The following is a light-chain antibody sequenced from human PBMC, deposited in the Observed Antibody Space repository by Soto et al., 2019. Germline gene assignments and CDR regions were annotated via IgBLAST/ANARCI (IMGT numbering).Light chain of an antibody. CDR2: GAS. J-gene: IGKJ4*01. V-gene: IGKV3-20*01. Sequence: EIVLTQSPGTLSWSLGERATLSCRASQSVSQYLAWYQQKPGQAPRLLIYGASSRANGIPDRFSGSGSGTDFTLTINGLEPEDIATYYCQQYKAHPPTFGGGTKVQI. CDR3: QQYKAHPPT. CDR1: QSVSQY.